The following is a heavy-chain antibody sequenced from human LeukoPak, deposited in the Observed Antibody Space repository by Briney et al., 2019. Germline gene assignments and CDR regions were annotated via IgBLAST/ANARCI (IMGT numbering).Heavy chain of an antibody. J-gene: IGHJ4*02. V-gene: IGHV6-1*01. CDR1: GDSVSSNSAT. Sequence: SQTLSLTCAISGDSVSSNSATWNWIRQSPSRGLEWLGRTYYRSKWYHDYALSVKSRITINADTSKNQFSLQLSSVTPEDTAVYYCSRGKSPRYFDLEYYFDYWGQGTLVTVSS. CDR3: SRGKSPRYFDLEYYFDY. CDR2: TYYRSKWYH. D-gene: IGHD3-9*01.